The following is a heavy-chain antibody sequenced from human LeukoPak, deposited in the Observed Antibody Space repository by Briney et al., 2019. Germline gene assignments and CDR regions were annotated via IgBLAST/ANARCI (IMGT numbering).Heavy chain of an antibody. J-gene: IGHJ3*01. Sequence: ASVKVPCKASGYNFIGYGITWVRQAPGQGLEWMGRISGYTGNTKFAQKFQDRVGMTRDTSSRTVHMELRSLTLDDTGVYYCARDEFYGAGSSGDDAFDAWGQGTKITV. V-gene: IGHV1-18*01. CDR2: ISGYTGNT. CDR1: GYNFIGYG. CDR3: ARDEFYGAGSSGDDAFDA. D-gene: IGHD3-10*01.